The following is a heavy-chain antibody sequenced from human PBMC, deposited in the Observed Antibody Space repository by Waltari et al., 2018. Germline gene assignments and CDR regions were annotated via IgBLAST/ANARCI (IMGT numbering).Heavy chain of an antibody. Sequence: QVQLQQWGAGLLKPSETMSITCEVSGGSQSGYHWTWIRQPPGKGLEWIGEINDSGRTTYNPSLESRVTVSIDTANNQFSLRVRSVTAADTAVYYCARVFGYYYYYMDVWGKGTTVTISS. CDR2: INDSGRT. CDR1: GGSQSGYH. J-gene: IGHJ6*03. D-gene: IGHD3-3*01. CDR3: ARVFGYYYYYMDV. V-gene: IGHV4-34*02.